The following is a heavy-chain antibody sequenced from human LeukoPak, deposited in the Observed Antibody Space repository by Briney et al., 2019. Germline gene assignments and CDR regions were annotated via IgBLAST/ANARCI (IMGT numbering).Heavy chain of an antibody. CDR1: GFTFSSYA. CDR2: ISYDGSNK. V-gene: IGHV3-30-3*01. J-gene: IGHJ4*02. Sequence: GGSLRLSCAASGFTFSSYAMHWVRQAPGKGLEWVAVISYDGSNKYYADSVKGRFTISRDNSKNTLYLQMNSLRAEDTAVYYCARTTTRHTWALEYWGQGTLVTVSS. D-gene: IGHD4-17*01. CDR3: ARTTTRHTWALEY.